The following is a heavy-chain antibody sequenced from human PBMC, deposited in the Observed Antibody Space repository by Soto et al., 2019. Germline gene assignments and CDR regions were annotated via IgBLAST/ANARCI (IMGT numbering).Heavy chain of an antibody. CDR2: IIPIFGTA. V-gene: IGHV1-69*13. Sequence: GASVKVSCKASGGTFSSYAISWVRQAPGQGLEWMGGIIPIFGTANYSQKFQGRVTITADESTSTAYMELSSLRSEDTAVYYCAREKGIYYDSSGYTPVNWFDPWGRG. CDR3: AREKGIYYDSSGYTPVNWFDP. D-gene: IGHD3-22*01. CDR1: GGTFSSYA. J-gene: IGHJ5*02.